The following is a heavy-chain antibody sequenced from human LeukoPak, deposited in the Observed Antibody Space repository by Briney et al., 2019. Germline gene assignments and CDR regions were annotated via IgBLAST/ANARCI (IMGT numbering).Heavy chain of an antibody. CDR1: GFTFSSYA. CDR2: ISYDGSNK. CDR3: AREMGVGWFDP. D-gene: IGHD1-26*01. J-gene: IGHJ5*02. Sequence: PGGSLRLSCAASGFTFSSYAMHWVRQAPGKGLEWVAVISYDGSNKYYADSVKGRFTISRDNSKNTLYLQMNSLRAEDTAVYYCAREMGVGWFDPWGQGTLVTVSS. V-gene: IGHV3-30-3*01.